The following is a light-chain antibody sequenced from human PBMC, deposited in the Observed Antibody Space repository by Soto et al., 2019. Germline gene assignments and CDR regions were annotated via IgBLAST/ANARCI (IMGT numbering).Light chain of an antibody. CDR1: QDISSW. Sequence: DIQMTQSPSSVSASVGDRVTITCRASQDISSWVAWYQQKPGKAPKLLISAASSLQSGVPRRFSGSGSGTDFTLIISSLQPADFATYFCQQGDSFPFTFGGGTKVDIK. J-gene: IGKJ4*01. CDR3: QQGDSFPFT. CDR2: AAS. V-gene: IGKV1-12*01.